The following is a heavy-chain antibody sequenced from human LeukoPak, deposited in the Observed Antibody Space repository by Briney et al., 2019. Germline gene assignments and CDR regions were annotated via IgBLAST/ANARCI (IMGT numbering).Heavy chain of an antibody. CDR3: ARVYGAQSSSSWYDFDNWFDP. V-gene: IGHV1-18*01. Sequence: GASVKVSCKASGYTFTSYGISWVRQAPGQGLEWMGWISAYNGNTNYAQKLQGRVTMTTDTSTSTAYMELRSLRSDDTAVYYCARVYGAQSSSSWYDFDNWFDPWGQGTLVTVSS. J-gene: IGHJ5*02. CDR2: ISAYNGNT. CDR1: GYTFTSYG. D-gene: IGHD6-13*01.